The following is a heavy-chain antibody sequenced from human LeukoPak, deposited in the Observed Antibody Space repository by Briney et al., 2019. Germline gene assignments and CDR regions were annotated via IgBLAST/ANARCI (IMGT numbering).Heavy chain of an antibody. CDR2: ISSSGGTI. J-gene: IGHJ4*02. CDR3: ARSGQHLFDF. V-gene: IGHV3-48*03. Sequence: GGSLRLSCAASGFTFSSSEMNWVRQAPGKGLEWVSYISSSGGTISYAYSVKGRFTVSRDNAKNSLYLQMNSLRAEDTAIYYCARSGQHLFDFWGQGTLVTVSS. D-gene: IGHD6-13*01. CDR1: GFTFSSSE.